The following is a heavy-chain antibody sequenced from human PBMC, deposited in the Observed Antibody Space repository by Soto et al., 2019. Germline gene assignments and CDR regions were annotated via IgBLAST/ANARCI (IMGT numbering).Heavy chain of an antibody. Sequence: QVQLQESGPGLVKPSETLSLTCTVSGGSISSYYWSWIRQPPGKGLEWIGYIYYSGSTNYNPSLKSRVTISVDTSKNQFSLKLSSVTAADTAVYYCARSSGSYITGRSYYFDYWGQGTLVTVSS. CDR2: IYYSGST. CDR1: GGSISSYY. D-gene: IGHD1-26*01. V-gene: IGHV4-59*01. CDR3: ARSSGSYITGRSYYFDY. J-gene: IGHJ4*02.